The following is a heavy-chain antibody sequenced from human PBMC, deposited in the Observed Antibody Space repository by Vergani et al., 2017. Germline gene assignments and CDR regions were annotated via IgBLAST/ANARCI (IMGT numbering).Heavy chain of an antibody. Sequence: QVQLVESGGGVVQPGGSLRLSCAASGFTFSSYGMHWVRQAPGKGLEWVAFIRYDGSNKYYADSVKGRFTISRDNSKNTLYLQMNSLRAEDTAVYYCAKDDLSYSSGYFDYWGQATLVTVSS. CDR2: IRYDGSNK. D-gene: IGHD3-22*01. CDR1: GFTFSSYG. CDR3: AKDDLSYSSGYFDY. J-gene: IGHJ4*02. V-gene: IGHV3-30*02.